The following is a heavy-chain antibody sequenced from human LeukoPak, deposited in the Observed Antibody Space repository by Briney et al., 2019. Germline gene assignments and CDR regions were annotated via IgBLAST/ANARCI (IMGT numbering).Heavy chain of an antibody. Sequence: GGSLRPSCTASGFTFSNYWMHWVRQGPGKGLVWVSGISNDGGGTTYADSVRGRFTTSRDNAKNTLYLQMNSLGVEDTAVYYCVRDLNYTPDYWGQGTLVTVSS. V-gene: IGHV3-74*03. J-gene: IGHJ4*02. D-gene: IGHD2-2*02. CDR2: ISNDGGGT. CDR3: VRDLNYTPDY. CDR1: GFTFSNYW.